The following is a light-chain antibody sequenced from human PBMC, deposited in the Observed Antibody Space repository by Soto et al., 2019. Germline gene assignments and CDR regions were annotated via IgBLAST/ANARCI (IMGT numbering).Light chain of an antibody. Sequence: QSALTQPASVSGSPGQSITISCTGTSSDVGRYNHVSWYQQHPGKAPKLMIFEVSDRPSGVSNRFSGSKSGNTASLTISGLQAEDEADYYCSLYTSSSTPWVFGGGTKLTVL. V-gene: IGLV2-14*01. CDR2: EVS. CDR1: SSDVGRYNH. CDR3: SLYTSSSTPWV. J-gene: IGLJ3*02.